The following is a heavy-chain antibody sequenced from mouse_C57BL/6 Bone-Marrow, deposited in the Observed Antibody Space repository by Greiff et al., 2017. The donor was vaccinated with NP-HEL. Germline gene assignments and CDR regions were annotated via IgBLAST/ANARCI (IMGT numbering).Heavy chain of an antibody. J-gene: IGHJ3*01. CDR3: ARGRVIYYGNYEGFAY. CDR2: IHPNSGST. V-gene: IGHV1-64*01. D-gene: IGHD2-1*01. Sequence: QVQLQQPGAELVKPGASVKLSCKASGYTFTSYWMHWVKQRPGQGLEWIGMIHPNSGSTNYNEKFKSKATLTVDKSSSTAYMQLSSLTSEDSAVYYCARGRVIYYGNYEGFAYWGQGTLVTVSA. CDR1: GYTFTSYW.